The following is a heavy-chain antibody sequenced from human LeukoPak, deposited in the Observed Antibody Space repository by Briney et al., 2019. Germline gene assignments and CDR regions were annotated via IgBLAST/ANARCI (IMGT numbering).Heavy chain of an antibody. D-gene: IGHD6-19*01. CDR1: GFTSSSYA. CDR2: IRYDGSNK. CDR3: ARPAVAGAYWYFDL. Sequence: GGSLRLSCAASGFTSSSYAMSWVRQAPGKGLEWVAFIRYDGSNKYYADSVKGRFTISRDNSKNTLYLQMNSLRAEDTAVYYCARPAVAGAYWYFDLWGRGTLVTVSS. J-gene: IGHJ2*01. V-gene: IGHV3-30*02.